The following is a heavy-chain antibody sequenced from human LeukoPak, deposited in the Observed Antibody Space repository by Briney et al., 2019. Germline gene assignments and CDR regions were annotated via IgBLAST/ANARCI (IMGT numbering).Heavy chain of an antibody. J-gene: IGHJ4*02. Sequence: TGGSLRLSCAASGFTFSSYSMNWVRQAPGKGLEWVSSISSSSSYIYYADSVKGRFTISRDNAKNSLYLQMNSLRAEDTAVYYCARAGRFLEWLASGFFDYWGQGTPVTVSS. CDR1: GFTFSSYS. CDR2: ISSSSSYI. CDR3: ARAGRFLEWLASGFFDY. V-gene: IGHV3-21*01. D-gene: IGHD3-3*01.